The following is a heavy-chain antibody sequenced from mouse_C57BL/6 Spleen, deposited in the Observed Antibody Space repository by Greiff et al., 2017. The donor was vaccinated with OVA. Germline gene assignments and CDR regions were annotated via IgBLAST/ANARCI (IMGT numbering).Heavy chain of an antibody. V-gene: IGHV1-55*01. CDR1: GYTFTSYW. D-gene: IGHD1-1*01. Sequence: QVHVKQPGAELVKPGASVKMSCKASGYTFTSYWITWVKQRPGQGLEWIGDIYPGSGSTNYNEKFKSKATLTVDTSSSTAYMQLSSLTSEDSAVYYCARDYYGSSPWYFDVWGTETTVTVSS. J-gene: IGHJ1*03. CDR2: IYPGSGST. CDR3: ARDYYGSSPWYFDV.